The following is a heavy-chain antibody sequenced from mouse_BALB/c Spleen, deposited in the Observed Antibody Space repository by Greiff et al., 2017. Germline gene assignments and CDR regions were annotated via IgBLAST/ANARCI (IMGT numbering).Heavy chain of an antibody. J-gene: IGHJ2*01. D-gene: IGHD2-12*01. CDR1: GYTFTSYY. CDR2: INPSNGGT. V-gene: IGHV1S81*02. CDR3: TTLRGYFDY. Sequence: QVQLQQSGAELVKPGASVKLSCKASGYTFTSYYMYWVKQRPGQGLEWIGEINPSNGGTNFNEKFKSKATLTVDKSSSTAYMQLSSLTSEDSAVYYCTTLRGYFDYWGQGTTLTVSS.